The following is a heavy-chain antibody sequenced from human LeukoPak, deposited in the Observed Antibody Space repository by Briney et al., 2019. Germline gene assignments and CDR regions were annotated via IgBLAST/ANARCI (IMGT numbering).Heavy chain of an antibody. Sequence: PGGSLRLSCAASGFTFNSYSINWVRQAPGKGLEWVSYISSSSSTTYYADSVKGRFTIPRDNSKNTLYLQMNSLRAEDTAVYYCAKAPYGSGSYYIYYFDYWGQVTLVTDCS. CDR2: ISSSSSTT. J-gene: IGHJ4*02. CDR3: AKAPYGSGSYYIYYFDY. D-gene: IGHD3-10*01. CDR1: GFTFNSYS. V-gene: IGHV3-48*01.